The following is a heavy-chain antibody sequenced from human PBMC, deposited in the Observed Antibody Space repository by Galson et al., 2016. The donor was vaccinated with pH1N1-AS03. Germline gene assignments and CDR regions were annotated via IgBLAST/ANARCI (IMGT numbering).Heavy chain of an antibody. CDR2: IWYDGSNK. Sequence: SLRLSCAASGFTFSSYGMHWVRQTPGKGLEWVAVIWYDGSNKYYADSVKGRFTISRDNSKNTLYLQMSSLRPEDTAVYYCARGQGYNSGYFDTDYWGRGTLVTVSS. CDR3: ARGQGYNSGYFDTDY. V-gene: IGHV3-33*01. CDR1: GFTFSSYG. D-gene: IGHD3-22*01. J-gene: IGHJ4*02.